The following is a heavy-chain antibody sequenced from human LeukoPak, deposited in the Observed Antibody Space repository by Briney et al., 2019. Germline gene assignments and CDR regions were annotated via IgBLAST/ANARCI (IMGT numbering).Heavy chain of an antibody. CDR3: ARALRYSSGWYRDDAFDI. CDR1: GGSFSGYY. J-gene: IGHJ3*02. D-gene: IGHD6-19*01. Sequence: SETLSLTCAVYGGSFSGYYWSWIRQPAGKGLEWIGRIYTSGSTNYNPSLKSRVTMSVDTSKNQFSLKLSSVTAADTAVYYCARALRYSSGWYRDDAFDIWGQGTMVTVSS. V-gene: IGHV4-59*10. CDR2: IYTSGST.